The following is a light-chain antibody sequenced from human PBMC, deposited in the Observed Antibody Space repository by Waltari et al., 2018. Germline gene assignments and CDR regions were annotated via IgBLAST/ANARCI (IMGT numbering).Light chain of an antibody. V-gene: IGKV1-39*01. J-gene: IGKJ3*01. Sequence: DIQMTQSPSSLSASVGDTVTIVCRASQSISIYLNWYQQKPGKPPKLLIFSASSLQSGVPSRFSGSGSGTEFTLTITSLQPGDFATYFCQQSNIMGTFGPGTTVDIK. CDR3: QQSNIMGT. CDR1: QSISIY. CDR2: SAS.